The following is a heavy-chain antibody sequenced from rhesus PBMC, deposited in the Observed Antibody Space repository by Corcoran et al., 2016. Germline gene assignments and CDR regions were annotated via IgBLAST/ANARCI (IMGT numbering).Heavy chain of an antibody. Sequence: QVQLPESGPGLVKPSETLSLTCAVSGGSISDSYYWNWIRQPPGQGLDGIGNIYGNSASTYNNPSLKSRVTISKDTSKNQFFLKLSSVTAADTAVYYCARITSGYSDYFDYWGQGVLVTVSS. CDR1: GGSISDSYY. D-gene: IGHD5-24*01. CDR2: IYGNSAST. J-gene: IGHJ4*01. V-gene: IGHV4S9*01. CDR3: ARITSGYSDYFDY.